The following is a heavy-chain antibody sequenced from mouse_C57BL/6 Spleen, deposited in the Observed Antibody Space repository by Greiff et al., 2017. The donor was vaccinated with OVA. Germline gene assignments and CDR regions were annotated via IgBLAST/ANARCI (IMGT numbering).Heavy chain of an antibody. J-gene: IGHJ1*03. Sequence: QVQLQQPGAELVKPGASVKLSCKASGYTFTSYWMQWVKQRPGQGLEWIGEIDPSDGYTNYNQKFKGKATLTVDTSSSTAYMQLSSLTSEDSAVYYCARKGYCYGSSPCWYFDVWGTGTTVTVSS. V-gene: IGHV1-50*01. CDR1: GYTFTSYW. CDR3: ARKGYCYGSSPCWYFDV. CDR2: IDPSDGYT. D-gene: IGHD1-1*01.